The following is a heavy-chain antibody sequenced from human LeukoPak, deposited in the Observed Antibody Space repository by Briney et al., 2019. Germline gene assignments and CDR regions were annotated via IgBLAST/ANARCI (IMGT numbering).Heavy chain of an antibody. D-gene: IGHD3-22*01. V-gene: IGHV4-34*01. CDR3: ARGRNYYDSSGYDI. CDR2: INHCGST. Sequence: WIRQPPGKGLEWIGEINHCGSTKYNPSLKSRVTISLDTSKNQFSLRLSSVTAADTAVYYCARGRNYYDSSGYDIWGQGTMVTVSS. J-gene: IGHJ3*02.